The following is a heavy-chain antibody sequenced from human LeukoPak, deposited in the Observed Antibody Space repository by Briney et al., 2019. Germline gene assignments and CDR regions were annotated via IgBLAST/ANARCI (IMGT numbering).Heavy chain of an antibody. V-gene: IGHV1-24*01. Sequence: ASVKVSCKVSGYTLTELSMHWVRQAPGKGLEWMGGFDPEDGETIYAQKFQGRVTMTEDTSTDTAYMELSSLRSEDTAVYYCAAPGAVAGTFDYWGQGTLVTVSS. CDR1: GYTLTELS. J-gene: IGHJ4*02. D-gene: IGHD6-19*01. CDR3: AAPGAVAGTFDY. CDR2: FDPEDGET.